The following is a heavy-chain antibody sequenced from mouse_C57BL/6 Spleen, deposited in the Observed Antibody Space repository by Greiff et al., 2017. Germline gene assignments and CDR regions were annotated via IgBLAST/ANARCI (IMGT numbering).Heavy chain of an antibody. J-gene: IGHJ4*01. V-gene: IGHV3-5*01. CDR2: IYYSGTI. CDR3: ARDYGSRYNYAMDY. CDR1: GISITTGNYR. D-gene: IGHD1-1*01. Sequence: EVKLVESGPGLVKPSQTVFLTCTVTGISITTGNYRWSWIRQFPGNKLEWIGYIYYSGTITYNPSLTSRTTITRDTPKHQFFLEMNSLTAEDTATYSCARDYGSRYNYAMDYGGKGTSVTVSS.